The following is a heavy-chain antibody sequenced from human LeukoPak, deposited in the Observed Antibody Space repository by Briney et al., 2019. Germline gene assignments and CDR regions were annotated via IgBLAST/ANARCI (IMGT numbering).Heavy chain of an antibody. CDR2: VSQSGGA. CDR1: GGSFSGYH. CDR3: AGSYGGNAVGPFDI. Sequence: SETLSLTCAVSGGSFSGYHCSWIRQTPGKGLEWIGEVSQSGGASYNPSLKSRATISVETSKNHFSLKLSSVTAADTAMYYCAGSYGGNAVGPFDIWGQGTMVTVSS. J-gene: IGHJ3*02. D-gene: IGHD4-23*01. V-gene: IGHV4-34*01.